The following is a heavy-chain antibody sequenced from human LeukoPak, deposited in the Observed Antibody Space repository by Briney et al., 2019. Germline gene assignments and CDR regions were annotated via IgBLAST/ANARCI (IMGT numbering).Heavy chain of an antibody. CDR3: ARPVAAAGTHAFDI. V-gene: IGHV5-51*01. Sequence: GESLKISCKGSGYSFTSYWIGWVRQMPGKGLEWMGIIYPDDSDTRYSPSFQGQITISADKSISTAYLQWSSLKASDTAMYYCARPVAAAGTHAFDIWGQGTMVTVSS. CDR2: IYPDDSDT. CDR1: GYSFTSYW. D-gene: IGHD6-13*01. J-gene: IGHJ3*02.